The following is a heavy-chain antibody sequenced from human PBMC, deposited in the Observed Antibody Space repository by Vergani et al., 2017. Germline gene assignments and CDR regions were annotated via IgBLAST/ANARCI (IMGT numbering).Heavy chain of an antibody. CDR1: GGSISSGDYY. J-gene: IGHJ4*02. V-gene: IGHV4-30-4*08. CDR2: IYYSGST. CDR3: ARCSWQLVSVDYFDY. D-gene: IGHD6-6*01. Sequence: QVQLQESGPGLVKPSQTLSLTCTVSGGSISSGDYYWSWIRQPPGKGLEWIGYIYYSGSTYYNPSLKRRVTISVDTSKNQFSLKLSSVTAADTAVYYCARCSWQLVSVDYFDYWGQGTLVTVSS.